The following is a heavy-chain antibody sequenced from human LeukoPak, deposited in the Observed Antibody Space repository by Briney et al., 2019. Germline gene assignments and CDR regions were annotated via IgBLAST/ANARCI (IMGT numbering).Heavy chain of an antibody. CDR2: ISGSGGST. V-gene: IGHV3-23*01. Sequence: GGSLRLSCAASGFIFSSYAMSWVRQAPGKGLEWVSAISGSGGSTYYADSVKGRFTIFRDNSKNTLYLQMNSLRAEDTAVYYCAKGNAITIFGVVITDYWGQGTLVTVSS. CDR3: AKGNAITIFGVVITDY. D-gene: IGHD3-3*01. CDR1: GFIFSSYA. J-gene: IGHJ4*02.